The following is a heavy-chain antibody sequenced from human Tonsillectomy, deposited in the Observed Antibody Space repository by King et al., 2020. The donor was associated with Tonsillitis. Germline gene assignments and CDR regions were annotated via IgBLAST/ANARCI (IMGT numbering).Heavy chain of an antibody. J-gene: IGHJ4*02. CDR2: ISGSGSST. D-gene: IGHD3-10*01. CDR3: ARDPGTYYYGSGTYDY. CDR1: GFTFSNYA. Sequence: VQLVESGGGLVQSGGSLRLSCAASGFTFSNYAMSWVRQAPGKGLEWVSVISGSGSSTYYADSVRGRFTISRDNSKNTLYLQMNSLRAEDTAVYYCARDPGTYYYGSGTYDYWGQGTLVTVSS. V-gene: IGHV3-23*04.